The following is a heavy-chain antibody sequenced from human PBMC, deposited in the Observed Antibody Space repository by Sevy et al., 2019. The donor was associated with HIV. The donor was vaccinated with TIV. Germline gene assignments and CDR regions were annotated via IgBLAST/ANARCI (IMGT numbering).Heavy chain of an antibody. J-gene: IGHJ5*02. CDR2: ISYDGSNK. Sequence: GGSLRLSCAASGFTFSSYAMHWVRQAPGKGLEWVAVISYDGSNKYYADSVKGRFTISRDNSKNTLYLQMNSLRAEDTAVYYCARDYRASYCSSTSCYGWFDPWGQGTLVTVSS. D-gene: IGHD2-2*01. CDR3: ARDYRASYCSSTSCYGWFDP. V-gene: IGHV3-30-3*01. CDR1: GFTFSSYA.